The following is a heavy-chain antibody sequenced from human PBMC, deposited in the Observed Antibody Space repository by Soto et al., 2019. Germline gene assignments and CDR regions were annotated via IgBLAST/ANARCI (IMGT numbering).Heavy chain of an antibody. CDR3: ARAGWPGEYYYGMDV. Sequence: SETLSLTCAVYGGSFSGYYWTWIRQPPGTGLEWIGYIYYSGSTYYNPSLKSRVTISVDTSKNQFSQKLSSETAADTAVYYCARAGWPGEYYYGMDVWGQGTTVTVSS. CDR1: GGSFSGYY. CDR2: IYYSGST. D-gene: IGHD3-16*01. J-gene: IGHJ6*02. V-gene: IGHV4-34*01.